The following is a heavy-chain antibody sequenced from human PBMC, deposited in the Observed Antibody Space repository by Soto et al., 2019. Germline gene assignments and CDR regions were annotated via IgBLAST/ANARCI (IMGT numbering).Heavy chain of an antibody. D-gene: IGHD2-15*01. Sequence: SVKVSCKASGGTFSSYAISWVRQAPGQGLEWMGGIIPIFGTANYAQKFQGRVTITADESTSTAYMELSSLRSEGTAVYYCARGGSGYCSGGSCYVEHAFDIWGQGTMVTVSS. J-gene: IGHJ3*02. V-gene: IGHV1-69*13. CDR1: GGTFSSYA. CDR2: IIPIFGTA. CDR3: ARGGSGYCSGGSCYVEHAFDI.